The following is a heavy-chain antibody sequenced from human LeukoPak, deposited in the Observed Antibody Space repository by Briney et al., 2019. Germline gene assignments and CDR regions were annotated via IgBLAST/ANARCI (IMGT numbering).Heavy chain of an antibody. CDR3: ARDPSGYDFGRFDP. D-gene: IGHD5-12*01. V-gene: IGHV1-2*02. CDR1: GYTFTGYY. CDR2: INPNSGGT. Sequence: ASVKVSCKASGYTFTGYYMHWLRQAPGQGPEWMGWINPNSGGTKNAQRFQGRVTMTRDTSISTAYMELSRLTSDDTAVYYCARDPSGYDFGRFDPWGQGTLVTVSS. J-gene: IGHJ5*02.